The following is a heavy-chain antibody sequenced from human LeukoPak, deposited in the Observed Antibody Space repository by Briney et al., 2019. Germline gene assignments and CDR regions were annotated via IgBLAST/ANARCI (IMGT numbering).Heavy chain of an antibody. CDR1: GYTFTSYY. V-gene: IGHV1-46*03. J-gene: IGHJ3*02. CDR2: INPSGGST. Sequence: ASVKVSCKASGYTFTSYYMHWVRQAPGQGLEWMGIINPSGGSTSYAQKLQGRVTMTRDTSTSTVYMELSSLRSEDTAVYYCARDRIAVAGTLFGAFDIWGQGTMVTVSS. D-gene: IGHD6-19*01. CDR3: ARDRIAVAGTLFGAFDI.